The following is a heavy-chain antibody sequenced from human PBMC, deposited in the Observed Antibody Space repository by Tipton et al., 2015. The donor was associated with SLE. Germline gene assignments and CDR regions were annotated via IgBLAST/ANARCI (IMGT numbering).Heavy chain of an antibody. V-gene: IGHV3-33*01. J-gene: IGHJ6*02. D-gene: IGHD3-22*01. CDR2: IWYDGSNK. CDR1: GFTFSSYG. CDR3: ARDLRFDSSGYRYGMDV. Sequence: SLRLSCAASGFTFSSYGMHWVRQAPGKGLEWVAVIWYDGSNKYYADPVKGRFTISRDNSKNTLYLQMNSLRAEDIAVYYCARDLRFDSSGYRYGMDVWGQGTTVTVSS.